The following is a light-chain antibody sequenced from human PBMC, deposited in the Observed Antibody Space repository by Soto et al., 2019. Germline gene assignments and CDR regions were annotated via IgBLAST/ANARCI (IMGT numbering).Light chain of an antibody. CDR3: QQRSNWQVT. CDR1: QSVSSY. Sequence: EIVLTQSPATLSLSPGERATLSCRASQSVSSYLAWYQQKPGQAPRLLIYDASNRATGIPARFSGSGSGTDFTLTIISLEPEDFAVYYCQQRSNWQVTFGGGTKVEIK. CDR2: DAS. J-gene: IGKJ4*01. V-gene: IGKV3-11*01.